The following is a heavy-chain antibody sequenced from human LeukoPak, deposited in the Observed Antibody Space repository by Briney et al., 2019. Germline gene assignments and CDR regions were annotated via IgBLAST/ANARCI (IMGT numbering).Heavy chain of an antibody. J-gene: IGHJ5*02. Sequence: ASVKVSCKASGYTFTSYGISWVRQAPGQGLEWMEWISAYNGNTNYAQKLQGRVTMTTDTSTSTASMELRSLRSDDTAVYYCALLGRTVSVHRKWFDPWGQGTMVTVSS. CDR1: GYTFTSYG. CDR2: ISAYNGNT. D-gene: IGHD2-2*01. CDR3: ALLGRTVSVHRKWFDP. V-gene: IGHV1-18*04.